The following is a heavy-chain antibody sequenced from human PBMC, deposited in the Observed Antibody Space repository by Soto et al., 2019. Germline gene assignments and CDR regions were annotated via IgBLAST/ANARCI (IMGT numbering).Heavy chain of an antibody. CDR3: ARRRSLYYDFWSGYYYFDY. CDR1: GGSISSYY. V-gene: IGHV4-59*01. CDR2: IYYSGST. D-gene: IGHD3-3*01. Sequence: SETLSLTCTVSGGSISSYYWSWIRQPPGKGLEWIGYIYYSGSTNYNPSLKSRVTISVDTSKNQFSLKLSSVTAADTAVYYCARRRSLYYDFWSGYYYFDYWGQGTLVTVSS. J-gene: IGHJ4*02.